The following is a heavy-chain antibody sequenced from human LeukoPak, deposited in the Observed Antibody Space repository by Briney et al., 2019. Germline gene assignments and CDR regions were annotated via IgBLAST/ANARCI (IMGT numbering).Heavy chain of an antibody. CDR3: ARDRDYCSGGSCYVDY. CDR2: IWYDGSNK. Sequence: GGSLRLSCAASGLTFSSYGMHWVRQAPGKGLEWVAVIWYDGSNKYYADSVKGRFTISRDNSKNTLYLQMNSLRAEDTAVYYCARDRDYCSGGSCYVDYWGQGTLVTVSS. D-gene: IGHD2-15*01. CDR1: GLTFSSYG. J-gene: IGHJ4*02. V-gene: IGHV3-33*01.